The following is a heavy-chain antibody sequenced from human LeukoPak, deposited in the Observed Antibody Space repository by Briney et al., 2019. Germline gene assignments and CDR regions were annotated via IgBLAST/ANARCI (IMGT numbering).Heavy chain of an antibody. CDR2: IYSSGST. CDR1: GGSISSYY. Sequence: SETLSLTCTVSGGSISSYYWSWIRQPAGKGLEWIGRIYSSGSTNYNPSLKSRVTMSVDTSKNQFSLNLRSVTAADTAVYYCARQGGGFWYFDLWGRGTLVTVSS. D-gene: IGHD6-25*01. V-gene: IGHV4-4*07. J-gene: IGHJ2*01. CDR3: ARQGGGFWYFDL.